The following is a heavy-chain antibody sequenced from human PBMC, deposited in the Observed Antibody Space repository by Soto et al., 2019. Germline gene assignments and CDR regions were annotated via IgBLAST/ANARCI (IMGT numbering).Heavy chain of an antibody. CDR3: ARDRIAAAGHDYYSGRDV. D-gene: IGHD6-13*01. CDR2: IIPIFGTA. J-gene: IGHJ6*02. Sequence: ASVEVSCKASGGTFSSYAISWVRQVPGQGLEWMGGIIPIFGTANYAQKFQGRVTIPADESTSTAYMELSSLRSEDTAVYYCARDRIAAAGHDYYSGRDVWGQGTTGTVSS. CDR1: GGTFSSYA. V-gene: IGHV1-69*13.